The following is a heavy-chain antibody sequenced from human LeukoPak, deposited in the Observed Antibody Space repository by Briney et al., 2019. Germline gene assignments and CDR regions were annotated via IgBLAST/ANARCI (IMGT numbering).Heavy chain of an antibody. V-gene: IGHV4-39*01. Sequence: PSETLSLTCTVSGGSISSSLYYWGWIRQPPGKGLEWVGSIYYGANTYYNPSLKSRLTISVDTSKNQVSLKLRSVTAADTALYFCAGGQTLDWLSNYFDSWGQESLVIVSS. CDR1: GGSISSSLYY. D-gene: IGHD3-3*01. J-gene: IGHJ4*02. CDR3: AGGQTLDWLSNYFDS. CDR2: IYYGANT.